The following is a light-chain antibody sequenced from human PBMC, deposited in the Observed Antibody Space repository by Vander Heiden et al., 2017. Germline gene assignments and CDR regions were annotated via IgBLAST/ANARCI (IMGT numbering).Light chain of an antibody. CDR2: ENN. CDR1: SPNIGNNY. V-gene: IGLV1-51*02. CDR3: ATWDSSLSVWV. Sequence: QSVLTQPPSVSAAPAQLVTISCSGSSPNIGNNYVSWYQQLPGTAPKLLMYENNKRPSGIPGRFSGSKSGTSATLGITGLQTGDEADYYCATWDSSLSVWVFGGGTKVTVL. J-gene: IGLJ3*02.